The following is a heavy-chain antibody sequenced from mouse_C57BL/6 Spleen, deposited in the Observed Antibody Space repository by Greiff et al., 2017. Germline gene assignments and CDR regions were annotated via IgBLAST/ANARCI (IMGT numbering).Heavy chain of an antibody. CDR2: ISSGGSYT. Sequence: EVKVVESGGDLVKPGGSLKLSCAASGFTFSSYGMSWVRQTPDKRLEWVATISSGGSYTYYPDSVKGRFTISRDNAKNTLYLQMSSLKSEDTAMYYCARHEKLRYYFDYWGQGTTLTVSS. J-gene: IGHJ2*01. D-gene: IGHD1-1*01. V-gene: IGHV5-6*01. CDR3: ARHEKLRYYFDY. CDR1: GFTFSSYG.